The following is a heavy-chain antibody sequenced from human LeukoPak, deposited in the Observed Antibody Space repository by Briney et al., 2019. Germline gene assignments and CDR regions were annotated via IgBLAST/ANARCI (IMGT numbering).Heavy chain of an antibody. Sequence: SETLSLTCTVSGYPISSSSYYWGWIRQPPGKGLEWIGSIYYSGSTYYNPSLKSRVTISVDTSKNQFSLKLSSVTAADTAVYYCAREMIVVVSDAFDIWGQGTMVTVSS. D-gene: IGHD3-22*01. CDR2: IYYSGST. J-gene: IGHJ3*02. V-gene: IGHV4-39*07. CDR3: AREMIVVVSDAFDI. CDR1: GYPISSSSYY.